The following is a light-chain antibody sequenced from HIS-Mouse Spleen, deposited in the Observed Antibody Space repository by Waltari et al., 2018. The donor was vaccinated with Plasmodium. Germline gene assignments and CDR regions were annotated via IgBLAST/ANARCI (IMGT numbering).Light chain of an antibody. Sequence: QSALTQPRPVSGSPGQSVTISCTGTSSDVGGYNYVSWYQQHPGKAPKLMIYDVSKRPSGVPDRFSGSKSGKTASLTISGDQAEDEADYCCCSYAGSYTWVFGGGTKLTVL. CDR3: CSYAGSYTWV. J-gene: IGLJ3*02. CDR2: DVS. V-gene: IGLV2-11*01. CDR1: SSDVGGYNY.